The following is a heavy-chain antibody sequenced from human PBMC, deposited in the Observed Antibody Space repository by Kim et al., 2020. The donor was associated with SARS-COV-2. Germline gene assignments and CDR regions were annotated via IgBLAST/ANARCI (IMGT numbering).Heavy chain of an antibody. D-gene: IGHD3-10*01. Sequence: GESLKISCKGSGYSFTSYWIGWVRQMPGKGLEWMGIIYPGDSDTRYSPSFQGQVTISADKSISTAYLQWSSLKASDTAMYYCARTPGAKRYGSGSYHSQPYYYYGMDVWGQGTTVTVSS. CDR3: ARTPGAKRYGSGSYHSQPYYYYGMDV. CDR2: IYPGDSDT. J-gene: IGHJ6*02. CDR1: GYSFTSYW. V-gene: IGHV5-51*01.